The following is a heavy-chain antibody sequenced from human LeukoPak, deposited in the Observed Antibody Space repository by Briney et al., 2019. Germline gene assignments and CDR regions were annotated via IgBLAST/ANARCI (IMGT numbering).Heavy chain of an antibody. CDR1: GGSISSFY. CDR2: IYTSGST. D-gene: IGHD3-10*01. J-gene: IGHJ6*03. V-gene: IGHV4-4*07. CDR3: ARDGYYGSGSYSPYYYYYYMDV. Sequence: SETLSLTCTVSGGSISSFYWSWIRQPAGKGLEWIGRIYTSGSTNYNPSLKSRVTMSVDTSKNQFSLKLSSVTAADTAVYYCARDGYYGSGSYSPYYYYYYMDVWGKGTTVTISS.